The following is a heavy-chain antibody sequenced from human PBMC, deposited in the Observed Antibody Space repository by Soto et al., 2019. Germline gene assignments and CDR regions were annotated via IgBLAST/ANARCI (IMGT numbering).Heavy chain of an antibody. CDR2: ISSTTNYI. V-gene: IGHV3-21*06. CDR1: GFTFTRYS. J-gene: IGHJ4*02. Sequence: GGSLRLSCAASGFTFTRYSMNRVRQAPGKGLEWVSSISSTTNYIYYGDSMKGRFTISRDNAKNSLYLEMNSLRAEDTAVYYCARESEDPTSNFDYWGQGTLVTVSS. CDR3: ARESEDPTSNFDY.